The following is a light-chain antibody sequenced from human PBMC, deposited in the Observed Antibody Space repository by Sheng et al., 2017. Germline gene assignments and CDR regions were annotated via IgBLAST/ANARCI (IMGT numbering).Light chain of an antibody. CDR1: NIGSRS. CDR3: QVWDGNSDPLV. CDR2: DDS. V-gene: IGLV3-21*02. J-gene: IGLJ2*01. Sequence: SYVLTQSPSVSVAPGQTARIPCGGNNIGSRSVHWYQQKPGQAPVVVVSDDSDRPSGIPERFSGSNSGNTATLTISRVEAGDEADYYCQVWDGNSDPLVFGGGTKLTVL.